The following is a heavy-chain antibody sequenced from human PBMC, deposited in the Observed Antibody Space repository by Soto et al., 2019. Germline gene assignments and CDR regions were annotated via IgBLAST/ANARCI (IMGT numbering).Heavy chain of an antibody. CDR3: AKEMGDYYDSSGSWFDP. J-gene: IGHJ5*02. V-gene: IGHV3-23*01. CDR1: GFTFSRYW. D-gene: IGHD3-22*01. CDR2: ISGSGGNT. Sequence: PGGSLRLSCAASGFTFSRYWMSWVRQAPGKGLEWVSAISGSGGNTYYADSVKGRFTISRDNSKNTLFLQMNSLRAEDTALYFCAKEMGDYYDSSGSWFDPWGQGTLVTVSS.